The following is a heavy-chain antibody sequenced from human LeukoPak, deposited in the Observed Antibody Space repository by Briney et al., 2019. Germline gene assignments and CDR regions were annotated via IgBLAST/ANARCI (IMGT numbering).Heavy chain of an antibody. CDR3: ATTLTRDSSGSYGALDY. V-gene: IGHV3-21*01. Sequence: GGSLRLSCAASGFTFSTNSMNWVRQAPGKGLEWVSSISDISDYIYYADSVKGRFTISRDNAKNSLYLQMNSLRVEDTAAYYCATTLTRDSSGSYGALDYWGQGALVTVSS. D-gene: IGHD6-19*01. CDR1: GFTFSTNS. CDR2: ISDISDYI. J-gene: IGHJ4*02.